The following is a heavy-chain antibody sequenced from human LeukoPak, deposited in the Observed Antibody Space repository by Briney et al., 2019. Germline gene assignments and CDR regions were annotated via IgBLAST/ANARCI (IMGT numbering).Heavy chain of an antibody. CDR3: AKGQVVVVAAPIDY. CDR2: IVSDGSST. D-gene: IGHD2-15*01. Sequence: GGSLRLSCAASGFTFSSTWMHWVRQVPGKELVWVARIVSDGSSTTYAESVKGRFTISRDNAKNTLYLQMNSLRAEDTAVYYCAKGQVVVVAAPIDYWGPGTLVTVSS. V-gene: IGHV3-74*03. J-gene: IGHJ4*02. CDR1: GFTFSSTW.